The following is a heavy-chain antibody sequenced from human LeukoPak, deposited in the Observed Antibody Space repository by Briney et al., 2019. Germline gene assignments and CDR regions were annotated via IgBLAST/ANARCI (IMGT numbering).Heavy chain of an antibody. CDR3: MSTSNWGSVIFDY. V-gene: IGHV1-8*02. Sequence: ASVKVSCKASGYAFTSYAMNWVRQAPGQGLEWMGWMDTNSDSTVSAQKFQGRVTMTKTASISTAYMELRSLRSEDTAVYYCMSTSNWGSVIFDYWGQGTLVTVSS. J-gene: IGHJ4*02. D-gene: IGHD7-27*01. CDR1: GYAFTSYA. CDR2: MDTNSDST.